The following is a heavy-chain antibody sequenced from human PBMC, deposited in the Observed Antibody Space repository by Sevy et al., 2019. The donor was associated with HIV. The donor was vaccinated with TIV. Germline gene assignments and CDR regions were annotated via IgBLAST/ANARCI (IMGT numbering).Heavy chain of an antibody. Sequence: GGSLRLSCEVSGLSVTNNGMHWVRQAPGKGLEWVAVISYDGINKYYGDSVKGRFIISRDRSKNTLYLQMNILGIEDTAGYYCAKDFTGFYGMDVWGQGTTVTVSS. D-gene: IGHD3-9*01. CDR1: GLSVTNNG. CDR2: ISYDGINK. CDR3: AKDFTGFYGMDV. J-gene: IGHJ6*02. V-gene: IGHV3-30*18.